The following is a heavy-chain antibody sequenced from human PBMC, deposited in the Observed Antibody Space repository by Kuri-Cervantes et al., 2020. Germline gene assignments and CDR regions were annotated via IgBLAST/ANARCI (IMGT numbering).Heavy chain of an antibody. V-gene: IGHV1-18*01. CDR1: GYTFTSYG. CDR2: ISAYNGNT. J-gene: IGHJ4*02. Sequence: ASVKVSCKASGYTFTSYGISWVRQAPGQGLEWMGWISAYNGNTNYAQKLQGRVTMTTDTSTSTAYMELRSLRSDDTAVYYCARVGFTMVRGVDLDYWGQGTLVTVSS. CDR3: ARVGFTMVRGVDLDY. D-gene: IGHD3-10*01.